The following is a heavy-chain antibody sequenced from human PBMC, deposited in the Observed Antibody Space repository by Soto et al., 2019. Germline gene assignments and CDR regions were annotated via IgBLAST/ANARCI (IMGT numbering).Heavy chain of an antibody. CDR3: ARAYSDAFDI. CDR2: IIPIFGTA. Sequence: AASVKVSCKASGGTFSSYAISWVRQAPGQGREWMGGIIPIFGTANYAQKFQGRVTITADESTSTAYMELSSLRSEDTAVYYCARAYSDAFDIWGQGTMVTVSS. J-gene: IGHJ3*02. CDR1: GGTFSSYA. V-gene: IGHV1-69*13. D-gene: IGHD2-15*01.